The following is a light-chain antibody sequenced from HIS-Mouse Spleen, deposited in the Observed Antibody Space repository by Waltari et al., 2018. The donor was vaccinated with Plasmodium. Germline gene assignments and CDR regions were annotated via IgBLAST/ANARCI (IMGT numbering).Light chain of an antibody. Sequence: EIVMTQSPATLSVSPGERATLSCRASQSVSSNLAWYQQKPGQAPRLLTYGASTSATGIPARFSGSGSGTEFTLTISSLQSEDFAVYYCQQYNNWPPLTFGPGTKVDIK. CDR2: GAS. J-gene: IGKJ3*01. CDR3: QQYNNWPPLT. CDR1: QSVSSN. V-gene: IGKV3-15*01.